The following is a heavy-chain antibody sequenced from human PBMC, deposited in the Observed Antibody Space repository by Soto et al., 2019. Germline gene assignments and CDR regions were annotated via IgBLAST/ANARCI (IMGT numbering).Heavy chain of an antibody. D-gene: IGHD6-6*01. V-gene: IGHV4-34*01. Sequence: SETLSLTCAVYGGSFSCYYWSWIRQAPGKGLEWIGEINHSGSTNYNPSLKSRVTISVDTSKKQFSLKLSSVTAADTAVYYCARFPRAVDSSSSGRSHYYGMDVWGQGTTVTVSS. J-gene: IGHJ6*02. CDR3: ARFPRAVDSSSSGRSHYYGMDV. CDR1: GGSFSCYY. CDR2: INHSGST.